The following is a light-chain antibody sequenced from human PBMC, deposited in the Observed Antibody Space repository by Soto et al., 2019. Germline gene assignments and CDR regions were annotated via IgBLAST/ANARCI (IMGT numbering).Light chain of an antibody. CDR2: EVT. J-gene: IGLJ1*01. CDR3: SAKTNFRTDV. CDR1: SSDVGGFYNS. Sequence: QSALTQPASVSGSPGQSITISCTGTSSDVGGFYNSVSWYQQYPGKAPRLLIYEVTNRHSGVSNRFSGSKSGNTASLTIFGLQAEDEGDYYCSAKTNFRTDVFGTGTKLTVL. V-gene: IGLV2-14*01.